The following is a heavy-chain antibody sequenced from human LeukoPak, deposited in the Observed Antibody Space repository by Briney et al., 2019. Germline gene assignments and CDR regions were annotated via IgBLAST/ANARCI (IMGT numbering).Heavy chain of an antibody. Sequence: ASVKVSCKASGYTFTNYGVSWVRQAPGQGLEWMGRITPILGIANYAQKFQGRVTITADKSTSTAYMELSSLRSEDTAVYYCARVDTAMVIDYWGQGTLVTVSS. CDR1: GYTFTNYG. CDR3: ARVDTAMVIDY. CDR2: ITPILGIA. V-gene: IGHV1-69*04. D-gene: IGHD5-18*01. J-gene: IGHJ4*02.